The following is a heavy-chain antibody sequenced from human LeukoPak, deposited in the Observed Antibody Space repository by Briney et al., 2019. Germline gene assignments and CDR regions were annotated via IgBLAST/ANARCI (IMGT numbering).Heavy chain of an antibody. CDR3: AGVPYYDFWSAHS. CDR2: INPNSGGT. D-gene: IGHD3-3*01. CDR1: GYTFTGYY. V-gene: IGHV1-2*02. J-gene: IGHJ5*02. Sequence: ASVKVSCKASGYTFTGYYMHWVRQAPGQGLEWMGWINPNSGGTNYAQKFQGRVTMTRDTSISTAYMELSRLRSDDTAVYYCAGVPYYDFWSAHSWGQRTLVTVSS.